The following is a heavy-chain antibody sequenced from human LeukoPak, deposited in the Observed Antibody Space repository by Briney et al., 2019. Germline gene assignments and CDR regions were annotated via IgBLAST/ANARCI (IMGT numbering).Heavy chain of an antibody. D-gene: IGHD3-10*01. CDR3: WSPMVRGVASDY. V-gene: IGHV1-69*13. J-gene: IGHJ4*02. CDR1: GGTFSSYA. Sequence: SVKVSCKASGGTFSSYAISWVRQAPGQGLEWMGGIIPIFGTANYAQKFQGRVTITADESTSTAYMELSSLRSEDTAVYYCWSPMVRGVASDYWGQGTLVTVSS. CDR2: IIPIFGTA.